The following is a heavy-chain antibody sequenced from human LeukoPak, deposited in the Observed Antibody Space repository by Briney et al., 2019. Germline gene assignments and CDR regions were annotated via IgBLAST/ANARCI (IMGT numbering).Heavy chain of an antibody. V-gene: IGHV3-30*18. J-gene: IGHJ6*02. CDR2: ISYDGGNK. Sequence: PGGSLRLSCAASGFTFSGYAMHWVRQPPGKGLEWVAVISYDGGNKYYADSVKGRFTISRDNSKNTLYLQMNSLRAEDTAVYYCAKAYYDASGSHSYYYYGMDVWGQGTTVAVSS. CDR3: AKAYYDASGSHSYYYYGMDV. D-gene: IGHD3-10*01. CDR1: GFTFSGYA.